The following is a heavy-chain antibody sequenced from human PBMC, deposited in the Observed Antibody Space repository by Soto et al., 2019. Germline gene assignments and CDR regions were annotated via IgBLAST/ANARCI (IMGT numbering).Heavy chain of an antibody. J-gene: IGHJ4*02. CDR2: ISISGGNT. CDR1: GLPFSSHA. Sequence: EVQLLESGGGLVQPGGSLRLSCAASGLPFSSHAMSWVRQAPGKGLEWVSSISISGGNTYYADSVRGRFTISRANSKNTLYLKMNSLTAEDTAIYYCANEIRPNDYWGQGTLVTVSS. D-gene: IGHD4-17*01. V-gene: IGHV3-23*01. CDR3: ANEIRPNDY.